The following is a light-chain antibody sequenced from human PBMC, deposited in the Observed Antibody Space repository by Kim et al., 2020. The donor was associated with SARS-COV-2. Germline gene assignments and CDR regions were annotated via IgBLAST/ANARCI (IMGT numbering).Light chain of an antibody. CDR1: QGVSNY. CDR3: QNYNSAPYT. J-gene: IGKJ2*01. Sequence: ASVGDRVTIPCRASQGVSNYLAWYQQKPGKVPKLLIYAASALQAGVPSRFSGSGSGTEFTLTISSLQPEDFATYYCQNYNSAPYTFGPGTKLEI. CDR2: AAS. V-gene: IGKV1-27*01.